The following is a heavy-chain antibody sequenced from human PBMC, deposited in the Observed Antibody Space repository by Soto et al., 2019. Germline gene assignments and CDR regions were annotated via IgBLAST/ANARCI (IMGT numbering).Heavy chain of an antibody. J-gene: IGHJ4*02. CDR2: ISYDGSNK. D-gene: IGHD5-12*01. CDR3: AREMATTFDY. V-gene: IGHV3-30-3*01. CDR1: GFTFSSYA. Sequence: LRLSCAASGFTFSSYAMHWVRQAPGKGLEWVAVISYDGSNKYYADSVKGRFTISRDNSKNTLYLQMNSLRAEDTAVYYCAREMATTFDYWGQGTLVTVSS.